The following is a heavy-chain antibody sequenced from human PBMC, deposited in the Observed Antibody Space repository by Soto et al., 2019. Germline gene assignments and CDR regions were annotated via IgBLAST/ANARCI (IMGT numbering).Heavy chain of an antibody. V-gene: IGHV3-7*01. CDR1: GFTFSDSW. CDR2: IKPDESEK. D-gene: IGHD4-4*01. J-gene: IGHJ5*02. Sequence: GGSLRLSCTASGFTFSDSWMTWVRQAPGKGLEWVARIKPDESEKKYADSVKGRFSISRDNAKNSVYLQMDSLRGEDTAVYYCVRGGSNYASWGQGTLVTVSS. CDR3: VRGGSNYAS.